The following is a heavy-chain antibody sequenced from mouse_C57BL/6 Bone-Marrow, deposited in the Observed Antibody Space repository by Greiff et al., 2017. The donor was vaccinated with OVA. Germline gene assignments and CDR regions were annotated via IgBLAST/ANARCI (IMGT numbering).Heavy chain of an antibody. V-gene: IGHV1-82*01. CDR3: ARSPPYYSNYGY. Sequence: VQLQQSGPELVKPGASVKISCKASGYAFSSSWMNWVKQRPGKGLEWIGRIYPGDGDTNYNGKFKGKATLTADKSSSTAYMQLSSLTSEDSAVYFCARSPPYYSNYGYWGKGTTLTVSS. D-gene: IGHD2-5*01. CDR2: IYPGDGDT. J-gene: IGHJ2*01. CDR1: GYAFSSSW.